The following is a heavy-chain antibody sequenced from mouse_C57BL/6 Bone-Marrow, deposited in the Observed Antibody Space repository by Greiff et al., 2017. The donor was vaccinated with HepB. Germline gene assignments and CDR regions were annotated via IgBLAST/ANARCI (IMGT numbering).Heavy chain of an antibody. Sequence: VKLQESGAELARPGASVKLSCKASGYTFTSYGISWVKQRTGQGLEWIGEIYPRSGNTYYNEKFKGKATLTADKSSSTAYMELRSLTSEDSAVYFCARRSYGTAWFAYWGQGTLVTVSA. CDR1: GYTFTSYG. V-gene: IGHV1-81*01. CDR3: ARRSYGTAWFAY. J-gene: IGHJ3*01. D-gene: IGHD2-1*01. CDR2: IYPRSGNT.